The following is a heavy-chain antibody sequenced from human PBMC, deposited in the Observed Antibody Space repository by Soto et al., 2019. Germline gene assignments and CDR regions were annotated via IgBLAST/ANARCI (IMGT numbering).Heavy chain of an antibody. J-gene: IGHJ5*02. CDR1: GGSISSGGYY. CDR2: IYYSGST. D-gene: IGHD3-16*02. V-gene: IGHV4-31*03. Sequence: SSETLSLTCTVSGGSISSGGYYWSWIRQHPGKGLEWIGYIYYSGSTYYNPSLKSRVTISVDTSKNQFSLKLSSVTAADTAVYYSERQGISRRNWFDTWGQGTLVTVSS. CDR3: ERQGISRRNWFDT.